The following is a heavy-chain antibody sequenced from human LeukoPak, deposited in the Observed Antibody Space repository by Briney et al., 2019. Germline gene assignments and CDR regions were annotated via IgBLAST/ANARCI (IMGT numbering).Heavy chain of an antibody. CDR2: ISSSGSTI. Sequence: GGSLRLSCAASGFSFSSYRMNWVRQAPGKGLEWVSYISSSGSTIYYADSVKGRFTISRDNAKNSLYLQMNSLRAEDTAVYYCARDTRGSYPNWGQGTLVTVSS. CDR3: ARDTRGSYPN. D-gene: IGHD1-26*01. CDR1: GFSFSSYR. V-gene: IGHV3-48*04. J-gene: IGHJ4*02.